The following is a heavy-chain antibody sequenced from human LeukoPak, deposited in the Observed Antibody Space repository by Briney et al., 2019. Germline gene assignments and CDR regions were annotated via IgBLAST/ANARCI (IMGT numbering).Heavy chain of an antibody. Sequence: RGSLRLSCAASGFSFSSYAMSWVRQAPGKGPEWVSIISAGGSSIDYTNSVKGRFTISRDNAKNSLYLQMNSLRAEDTAVYYCARKPSPYSSSLGLDYWGQGTLVTVSS. CDR2: ISAGGSSI. V-gene: IGHV3-21*01. J-gene: IGHJ4*02. CDR1: GFSFSSYA. D-gene: IGHD6-13*01. CDR3: ARKPSPYSSSLGLDY.